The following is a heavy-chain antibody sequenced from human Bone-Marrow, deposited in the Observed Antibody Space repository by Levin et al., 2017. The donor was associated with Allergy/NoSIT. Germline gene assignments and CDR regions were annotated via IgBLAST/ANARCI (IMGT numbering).Heavy chain of an antibody. V-gene: IGHV3-30-3*01. CDR3: ARDDDYGDYVLDY. D-gene: IGHD4-17*01. CDR2: ISYDRSKK. J-gene: IGHJ4*02. Sequence: GESLKISCAASGFSFSSYAMHWVRQAPGKGLEWVAVISYDRSKKYYEDSVKGRFTISRDNSKNTLYLQMNSLRAEDTAVYYCARDDDYGDYVLDYWGQGTLVTVSS. CDR1: GFSFSSYA.